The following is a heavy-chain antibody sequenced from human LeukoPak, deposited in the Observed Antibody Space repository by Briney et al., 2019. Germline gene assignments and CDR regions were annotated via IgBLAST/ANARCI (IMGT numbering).Heavy chain of an antibody. D-gene: IGHD2-21*01. CDR1: GFTFSSYW. V-gene: IGHV3-7*01. Sequence: PGGSLRLSCAASGFTFSSYWMSWVRQAPGKGLEWVANINPDGSVEHYVDSVKGRFDVSRKNAKNSLYLQMNGPTGEDTAVYYCVKGGWCDDWGQGALVTVSS. J-gene: IGHJ4*02. CDR2: INPDGSVE. CDR3: VKGGWCDD.